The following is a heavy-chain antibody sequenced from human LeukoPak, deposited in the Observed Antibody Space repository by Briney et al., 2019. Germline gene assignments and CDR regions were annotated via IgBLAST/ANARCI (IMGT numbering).Heavy chain of an antibody. CDR1: GGTFSSYA. D-gene: IGHD1-26*01. J-gene: IGHJ2*01. CDR3: ARDYWDYWYFDL. Sequence: SVKVSCKASGGTFSSYAISWVRQAPGQGLEWMGGIIPIFGTANYAQKFQGRVTITTDESTSTAYMALSSLRSGDTAVYYCARDYWDYWYFDLWGRGTLVTVSS. V-gene: IGHV1-69*05. CDR2: IIPIFGTA.